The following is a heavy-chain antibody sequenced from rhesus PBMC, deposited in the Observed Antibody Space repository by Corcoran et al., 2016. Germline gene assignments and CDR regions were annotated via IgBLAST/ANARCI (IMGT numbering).Heavy chain of an antibody. D-gene: IGHD3-34*01. J-gene: IGHJ4*01. CDR3: ARGRYWGDYSS. V-gene: IGHV4-81*01. CDR2: IDGNVAGT. CDR1: GGSISGYY. Sequence: QLQLQESGPGLVKPSETLSLTCAVSGGSISGYYWSWIRQPPGKGLGWIGNIDGNVAGTNSNPSLKSRVTISKDTSKSQFSLKLSSVTAADTAVYYCARGRYWGDYSSWGQGVLVTVSS.